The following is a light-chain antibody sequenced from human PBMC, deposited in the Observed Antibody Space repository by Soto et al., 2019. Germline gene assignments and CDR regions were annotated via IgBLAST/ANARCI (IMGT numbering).Light chain of an antibody. Sequence: EIVMTQSPATQSVSPGERATLSCRASQSVSSDLAWYQQKPGQAPRLLIYGASTRATGIPARFSGSGSGTEFTLTISSLQSEDCAVYCCQQYSNRPLTFDGGTKVEIK. CDR1: QSVSSD. CDR3: QQYSNRPLT. CDR2: GAS. J-gene: IGKJ4*01. V-gene: IGKV3-15*01.